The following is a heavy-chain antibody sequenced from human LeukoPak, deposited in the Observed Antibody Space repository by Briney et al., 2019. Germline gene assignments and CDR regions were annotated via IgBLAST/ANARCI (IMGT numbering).Heavy chain of an antibody. CDR2: ISSSSSYI. CDR1: GFTFSSYS. V-gene: IGHV3-21*01. J-gene: IGHJ5*02. Sequence: KSGGSLRLSCAASGFTFSSYSMHWVRQAPGKGLEWVSSISSSSSYIYYADSVKGRFTISRDNAKNSLYLQMNSLRAEDTAVYYCARDKENWFDPWGQGTLVTVSS. CDR3: ARDKENWFDP.